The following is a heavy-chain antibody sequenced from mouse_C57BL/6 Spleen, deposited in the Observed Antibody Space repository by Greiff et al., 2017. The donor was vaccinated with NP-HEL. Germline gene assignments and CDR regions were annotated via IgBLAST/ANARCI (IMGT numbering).Heavy chain of an antibody. D-gene: IGHD1-1*01. CDR3: ARRGYGSSWDFDY. V-gene: IGHV1-42*01. J-gene: IGHJ2*01. Sequence: VQLQQSGPELVKPGASVKISCKASGYSFTGYYMNWVKQSPEKSLEWIGEINPSTGGTTYNQKFKAKATLTVDKSSSTAYMQLKSLTSEDSAVYYCARRGYGSSWDFDYWGQGTTLTVSS. CDR2: INPSTGGT. CDR1: GYSFTGYY.